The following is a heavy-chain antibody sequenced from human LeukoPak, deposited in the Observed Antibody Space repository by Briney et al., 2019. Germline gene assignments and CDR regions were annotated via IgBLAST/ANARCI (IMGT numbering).Heavy chain of an antibody. CDR2: INHSGST. CDR1: GGSFSGYY. CDR3: ARLKPRMYYYYYGMDV. V-gene: IGHV4-34*01. J-gene: IGHJ6*04. D-gene: IGHD2-8*01. Sequence: PSETLSLTCAVYGGSFSGYYWSWIRQPPGKGLEWIGEINHSGSTNYNPSLKSRVTISVDTSKNQFSLKLSSVTAADTAVYYCARLKPRMYYYYYGMDVWGKGTTVTVSS.